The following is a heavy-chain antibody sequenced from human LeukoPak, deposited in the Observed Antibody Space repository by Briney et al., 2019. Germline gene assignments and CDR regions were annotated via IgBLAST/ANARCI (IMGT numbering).Heavy chain of an antibody. CDR3: ARDQGERRHYYYGMDV. Sequence: GGSLRLSCAASGFTLNNYEMNWVRQAPGKGPEWVSYINSGGETRYYADSVKGRFTISRDNADNSLSLQMNSLRAEDTAVYYCARDQGERRHYYYGMDVWGQGTTVTVSS. V-gene: IGHV3-48*03. CDR2: INSGGETR. D-gene: IGHD1-1*01. J-gene: IGHJ6*02. CDR1: GFTLNNYE.